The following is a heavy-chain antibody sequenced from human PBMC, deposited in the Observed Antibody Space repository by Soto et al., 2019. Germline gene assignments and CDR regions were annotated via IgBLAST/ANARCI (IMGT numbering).Heavy chain of an antibody. CDR1: GGTFSSYA. CDR2: IIPIFGTA. Sequence: SVKVSCKASGGTFSSYAISWVRQAPGQGLEWMGGIIPIFGTANYAQKFQGRVTITADESTSTAYMELSSLRSEDTAVYYCARDYYGSGSYYKPFDYWGQGTLVTVSS. V-gene: IGHV1-69*13. CDR3: ARDYYGSGSYYKPFDY. D-gene: IGHD3-10*01. J-gene: IGHJ4*02.